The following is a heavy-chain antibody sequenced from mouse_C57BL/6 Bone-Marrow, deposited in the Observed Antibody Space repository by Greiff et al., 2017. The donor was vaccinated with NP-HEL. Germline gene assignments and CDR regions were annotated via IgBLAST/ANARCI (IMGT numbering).Heavy chain of an antibody. CDR3: AIEGITTVVAKGFAY. Sequence: VQLKESGAELVKPGASVKLSCTASGFNIKDYYMHWVKQRTEQGLEWIGRIDPEDGETKYAPKFPGKATITTDTSSNTAYLQLSSLTSEDTAVYYCAIEGITTVVAKGFAYWGQGTLVTVSA. D-gene: IGHD1-1*01. CDR1: GFNIKDYY. J-gene: IGHJ3*01. CDR2: IDPEDGET. V-gene: IGHV14-2*01.